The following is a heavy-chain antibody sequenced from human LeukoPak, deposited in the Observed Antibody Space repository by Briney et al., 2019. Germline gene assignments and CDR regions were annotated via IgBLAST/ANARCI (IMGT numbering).Heavy chain of an antibody. CDR2: IYYSGST. V-gene: IGHV4-59*08. D-gene: IGHD3-22*01. Sequence: PSETLSLTCTVSGGSISSYYWSWIRQPPGKGLEWIGYIYYSGSTNYNPSLKSRVTISVDTSKNQFSLKLSSVTAADTAVYYCASGYYDSTVDYWGQGTLVTVSS. CDR1: GGSISSYY. CDR3: ASGYYDSTVDY. J-gene: IGHJ4*02.